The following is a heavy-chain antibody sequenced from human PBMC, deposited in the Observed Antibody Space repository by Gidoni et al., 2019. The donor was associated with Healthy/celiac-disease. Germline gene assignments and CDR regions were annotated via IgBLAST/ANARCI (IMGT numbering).Heavy chain of an antibody. CDR3: ARTTVTFDDAFDI. CDR1: GGSISSCGYS. V-gene: IGHV4-30-2*01. J-gene: IGHJ3*02. Sequence: QLQLQESGSGLVTPSQTLSLTCAVSGGSISSCGYSWRGIRQPPGKGLEWIWYIYHSGSTYYNPSLKSRVTISVDRSKNQFSPKLSSVTAADTAVYYCARTTVTFDDAFDIWGQGTMVTVSS. D-gene: IGHD4-17*01. CDR2: IYHSGST.